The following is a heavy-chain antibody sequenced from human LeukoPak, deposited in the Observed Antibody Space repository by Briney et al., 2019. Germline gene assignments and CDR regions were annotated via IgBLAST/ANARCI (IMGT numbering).Heavy chain of an antibody. CDR1: GGSISSGSYY. D-gene: IGHD3-10*01. CDR2: LYTSGST. Sequence: SETLSLTCTVSGGSISSGSYYWSWIRQPAGKGLEWIGRLYTSGSTNYNPSLKSRVTISVDTSKNQFSLKLSSVTAADTAVYYCARGETSFYYGSGSYSALHAFDIWGQGTMVTVSS. CDR3: ARGETSFYYGSGSYSALHAFDI. J-gene: IGHJ3*02. V-gene: IGHV4-61*02.